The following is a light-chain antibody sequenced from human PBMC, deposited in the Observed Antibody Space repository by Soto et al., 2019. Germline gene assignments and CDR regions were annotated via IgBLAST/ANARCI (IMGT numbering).Light chain of an antibody. CDR2: TDN. CDR1: SSNIGINT. Sequence: QSVLTQPPSASGTPGQRVTISCSGSSSNIGINTVNWYQQVPGTAPKLLIYTDNQRPSGVPDRFSGSKSGTSAYLAISGLQSEDEADYYCAAWDDSLNGLYVFGTGTKLTVL. CDR3: AAWDDSLNGLYV. J-gene: IGLJ1*01. V-gene: IGLV1-44*01.